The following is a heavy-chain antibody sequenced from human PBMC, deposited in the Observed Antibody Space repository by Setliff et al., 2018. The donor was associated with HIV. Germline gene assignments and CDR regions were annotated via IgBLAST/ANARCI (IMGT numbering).Heavy chain of an antibody. Sequence: PGGSLRLSCAASGFTFSDYWMHWVRQAPGKGLVWVSRVKNDGTSTDYADSVRGRFTISRDNAKNTLYLQMNSLRVEDTAVYYCARRGMVPATLDFWGQGTPVTVS. V-gene: IGHV3-74*01. J-gene: IGHJ4*02. CDR2: VKNDGTST. CDR1: GFTFSDYW. CDR3: ARRGMVPATLDF. D-gene: IGHD2-21*02.